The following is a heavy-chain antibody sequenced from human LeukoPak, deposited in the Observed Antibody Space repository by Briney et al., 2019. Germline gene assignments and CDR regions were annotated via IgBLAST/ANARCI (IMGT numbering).Heavy chain of an antibody. CDR1: GYTLTELS. J-gene: IGHJ3*02. Sequence: ASVKVSCKVSGYTLTELSMHWVRQAPGKGPEWMGGFDPEDGETIYAQKFQGRVTMTEDTSTDTAYMELSSLRSEDTAVYYCATDLGATTYAFDIWGQGTMVTVSS. D-gene: IGHD1-26*01. CDR3: ATDLGATTYAFDI. V-gene: IGHV1-24*01. CDR2: FDPEDGET.